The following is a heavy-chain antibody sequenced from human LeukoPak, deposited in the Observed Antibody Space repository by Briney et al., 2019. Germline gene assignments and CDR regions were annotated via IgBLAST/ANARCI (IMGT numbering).Heavy chain of an antibody. J-gene: IGHJ3*02. CDR3: AVVVVAATAFDI. D-gene: IGHD2-15*01. CDR2: INSDGSST. CDR1: GFTFGSYW. Sequence: GGSLRLSCAASGFTFGSYWMHWVRQAPGKGLVWVSRINSDGSSTSYADSVKGRFTISRDNAKNTLYLQMNSLRAEDTAAYYCAVVVVAATAFDIWDQGTMVTVSS. V-gene: IGHV3-74*01.